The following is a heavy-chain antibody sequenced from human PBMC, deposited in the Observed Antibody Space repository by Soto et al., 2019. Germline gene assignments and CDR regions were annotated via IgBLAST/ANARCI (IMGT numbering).Heavy chain of an antibody. D-gene: IGHD2-15*01. CDR1: GFTFSYAL. CDR3: TTDLWRIAVVVGSTGYFNP. Sequence: AGGSLRLSCAASGFTFSYALMSWVRQAPGEGLDWVGRIKSKSDGGTTEYAAPVRGRFTISRDDSKNTLYLQMNSLKTEDTAVYYCTTDLWRIAVVVGSTGYFNPWGQGTPVTV. J-gene: IGHJ5*02. V-gene: IGHV3-15*01. CDR2: IKSKSDGGTT.